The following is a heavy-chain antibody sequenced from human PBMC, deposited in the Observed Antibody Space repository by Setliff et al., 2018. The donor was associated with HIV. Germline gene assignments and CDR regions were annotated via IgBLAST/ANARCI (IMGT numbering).Heavy chain of an antibody. D-gene: IGHD3-3*01. Sequence: GASVKVSCKASGYTFTNYAIHWVRQAPGQRLEWMGWINAGNGNTKYSQEFQDRVTITRDTAASTAYMELRSLRSDDTAVYYCARRVWSGYYDAFDIWGQGTMVTVSS. CDR3: ARRVWSGYYDAFDI. J-gene: IGHJ3*02. CDR2: INAGNGNT. V-gene: IGHV1-3*01. CDR1: GYTFTNYA.